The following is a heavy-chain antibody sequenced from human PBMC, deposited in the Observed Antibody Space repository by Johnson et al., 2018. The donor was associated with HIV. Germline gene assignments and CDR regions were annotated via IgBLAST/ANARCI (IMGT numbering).Heavy chain of an antibody. V-gene: IGHV3-30*01. J-gene: IGHJ3*02. CDR3: ARAVTPFGDWEAFDI. D-gene: IGHD3-10*01. CDR2: K. Sequence: KYYADSVKGRFTISRDNSKNTLYLQMNSLRAEDTAVYYCARAVTPFGDWEAFDIWGQGTMVTVSS.